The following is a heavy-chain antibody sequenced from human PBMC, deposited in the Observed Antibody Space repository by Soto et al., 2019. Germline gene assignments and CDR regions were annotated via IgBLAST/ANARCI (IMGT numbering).Heavy chain of an antibody. CDR1: GGSFSGYY. Sequence: QVQLQQWGAGLLKPSETLSLTCAVYGGSFSGYYWSWIRQPPGKGLEWIGEINHSGSTNYNPSLTSRVTISVDTSKNQFSLKLSSVTAADTAVYYCASIGYCSSTSCYNYYYYGMDVWGQGTTVTVSS. CDR2: INHSGST. V-gene: IGHV4-34*01. CDR3: ASIGYCSSTSCYNYYYYGMDV. D-gene: IGHD2-2*02. J-gene: IGHJ6*02.